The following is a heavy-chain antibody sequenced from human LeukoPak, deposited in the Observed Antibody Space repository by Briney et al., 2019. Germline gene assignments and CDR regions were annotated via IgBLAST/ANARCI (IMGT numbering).Heavy chain of an antibody. CDR3: VKALGLGVATINAFDI. CDR2: ITSNGIKT. J-gene: IGHJ3*02. Sequence: PGGSLRLSCSAAGFTVSSYALHWVRQAPGRGLECVSSITSNGIKTYYADSLKGRFTVSRDNSKNTLFLQMSSLRAEDTAVYYCVKALGLGVATINAFDIWGQGTMVTVSS. V-gene: IGHV3-64D*09. CDR1: GFTVSSYA. D-gene: IGHD5-12*01.